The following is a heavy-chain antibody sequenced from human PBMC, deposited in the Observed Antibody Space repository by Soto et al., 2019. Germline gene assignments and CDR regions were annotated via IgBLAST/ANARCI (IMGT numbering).Heavy chain of an antibody. J-gene: IGHJ4*02. V-gene: IGHV4-39*01. CDR1: GGSISSSSYY. CDR3: ARREGSSFYYFDY. CDR2: IYYSGST. Sequence: ETLSLTCTVSGGSISSSSYYWGWIRQPPGKGLEWIGSIYYSGSTYYNPSLKSRVTISVDTSKNQFSLKLSSVTAADTAVYYCARREGSSFYYFDYWGQGTLVTVSS. D-gene: IGHD6-13*01.